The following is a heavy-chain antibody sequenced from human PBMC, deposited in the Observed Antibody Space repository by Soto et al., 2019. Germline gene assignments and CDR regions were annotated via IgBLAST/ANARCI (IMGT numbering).Heavy chain of an antibody. CDR1: GGSMSEYF. J-gene: IGHJ4*02. Sequence: ILSLTCSVSGGSMSEYFWSWIRQSPGKGLEWIGYIYYLGSTDYNPSLKSRVTISVDTSKRQFSLRLTSVTAADTAVYYCARDGYDGSGSPYPAYWGPGTQVTVSS. CDR2: IYYLGST. CDR3: ARDGYDGSGSPYPAY. D-gene: IGHD3-10*01. V-gene: IGHV4-59*01.